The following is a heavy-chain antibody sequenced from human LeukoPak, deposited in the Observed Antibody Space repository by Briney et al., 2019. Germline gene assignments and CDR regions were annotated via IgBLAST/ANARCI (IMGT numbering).Heavy chain of an antibody. CDR2: IIPIFGTA. CDR1: GGTFSSYA. D-gene: IGHD6-13*01. J-gene: IGHJ6*02. V-gene: IGHV1-69*13. Sequence: SVKVSYKASGGTFSSYAISWVRQPPGQGLEWMGGIIPIFGTANYAQKFQGRVTITADESTSTAYMELSSLRSEDTAVYYCARTMVLAAAGKGGYYYSYGMDVWGQGTTVTVSS. CDR3: ARTMVLAAAGKGGYYYSYGMDV.